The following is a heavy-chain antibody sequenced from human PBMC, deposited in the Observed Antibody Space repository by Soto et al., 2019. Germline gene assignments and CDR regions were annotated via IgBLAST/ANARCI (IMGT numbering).Heavy chain of an antibody. J-gene: IGHJ4*02. CDR1: GFTFSSYG. D-gene: IGHD5-12*01. CDR2: IWYDGSNK. Sequence: QVQLVESGGGVVQPGRSLRLSCAASGFTFSSYGMHWVRQAPGKGLEWVAVIWYDGSNKYYADSVKGRFTISRDNSKNTLYLQMNSLRAEDTAVYYCARAQKRGYSEDYFDYWGQGTLVTVSS. CDR3: ARAQKRGYSEDYFDY. V-gene: IGHV3-33*01.